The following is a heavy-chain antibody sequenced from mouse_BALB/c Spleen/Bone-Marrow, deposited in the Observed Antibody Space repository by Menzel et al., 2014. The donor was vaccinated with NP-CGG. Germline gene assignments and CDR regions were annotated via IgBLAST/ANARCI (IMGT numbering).Heavy chain of an antibody. V-gene: IGHV1-80*01. CDR1: GYAFSSYW. CDR2: IYPGDGDT. D-gene: IGHD2-1*01. J-gene: IGHJ2*01. CDR3: AFGNYDFDY. Sequence: VQLQQSGAELVRPGSSVKISCKASGYAFSSYWMNWVKQRPGQGLEWIGQIYPGDGDTNYSGKFKGKATLTADESSSTAYMQLSSLTSKDSAVYFCAFGNYDFDYWGQGTTLTVSS.